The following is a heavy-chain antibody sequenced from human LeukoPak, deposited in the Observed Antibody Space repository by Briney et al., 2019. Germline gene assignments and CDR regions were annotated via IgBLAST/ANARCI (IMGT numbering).Heavy chain of an antibody. J-gene: IGHJ5*02. D-gene: IGHD2-2*01. CDR2: ISYDGSNK. CDR3: ARGAYCSSTSCAPRPLWS. CDR1: RFMFSDHY. V-gene: IGHV3-30*03. Sequence: PGGSLRLSCAASRFMFSDHYMDWVRQAPGKGLEWVAVISYDGSNKYYADSVKGRFTISRDNSKNTLYLQMNSLRAEDTAVYYCARGAYCSSTSCAPRPLWSWGQGTLVTVSS.